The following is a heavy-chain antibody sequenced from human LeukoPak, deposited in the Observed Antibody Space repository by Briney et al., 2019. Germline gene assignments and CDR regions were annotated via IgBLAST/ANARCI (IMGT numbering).Heavy chain of an antibody. J-gene: IGHJ1*01. CDR3: ARCGSDSSGLEYFQH. V-gene: IGHV3-53*01. Sequence: PGGSLRLSCAASGFTVSSNYMSWVRQAPGKGLEWVSVIYSGGYTYYADSVMGRFTISRDNSKNTLYLQMNSLRAEDTAVYYCARCGSDSSGLEYFQHWGQGTLVTVSS. CDR2: IYSGGYT. CDR1: GFTVSSNY. D-gene: IGHD3-22*01.